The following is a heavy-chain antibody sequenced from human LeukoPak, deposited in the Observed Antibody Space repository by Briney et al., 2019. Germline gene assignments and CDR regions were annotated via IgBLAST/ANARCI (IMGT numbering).Heavy chain of an antibody. D-gene: IGHD6-19*01. CDR3: AKKRYSSGYSFDY. J-gene: IGHJ4*02. CDR1: GFTFSTFP. V-gene: IGHV3-23*01. CDR2: ISGNGRSI. Sequence: GGSLRLSCAASGFTFSTFPMSWVRQAPGKGLEWVSAISGNGRSIFYADSVTGRFTISRDNSKNTLYLQMNSLRAEDTAVYYCAKKRYSSGYSFDYRGQGTLVTVSS.